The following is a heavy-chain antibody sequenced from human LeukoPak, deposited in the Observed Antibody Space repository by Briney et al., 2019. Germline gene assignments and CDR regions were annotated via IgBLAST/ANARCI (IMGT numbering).Heavy chain of an antibody. CDR3: ARGRGGDYVPSRFDY. CDR2: ISGSGGST. CDR1: GFTFSSYA. Sequence: GGSLRLSCAASGFTFSSYAMSWVRQAPGKGLEWVSAISGSGGSTYYADSVEGRFTVSRDNSKNTVYLQMNSLRAEDTALYYCARGRGGDYVPSRFDYWGQGTLVTVSS. V-gene: IGHV3-23*01. J-gene: IGHJ4*02. D-gene: IGHD4-17*01.